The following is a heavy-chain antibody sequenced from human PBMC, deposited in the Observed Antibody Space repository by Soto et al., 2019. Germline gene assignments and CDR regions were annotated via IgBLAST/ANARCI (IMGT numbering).Heavy chain of an antibody. CDR3: ARDGDRGYDMDV. J-gene: IGHJ6*02. V-gene: IGHV3-48*02. CDR1: GFTFSTYN. Sequence: EVQMVESGGGLVQPGGSLRLSCAGSGFTFSTYNMDWVRQAPGKGLAWISYIANTGETIYYADSVRGRFTISRDNDKNALFLQMNSLRDEDTAVSSCARDGDRGYDMDVWGQGTTVTVSS. CDR2: IANTGETI.